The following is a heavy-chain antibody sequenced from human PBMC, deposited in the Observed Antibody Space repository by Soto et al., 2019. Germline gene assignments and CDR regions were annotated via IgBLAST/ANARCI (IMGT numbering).Heavy chain of an antibody. V-gene: IGHV3-21*01. J-gene: IGHJ5*02. CDR1: GFTFSSYS. Sequence: PGGSLRLSCAASGFTFSSYSMNWVRQAPGKGLEWVSSISSSSSYIYYADSVKGRFTISRDNAKNSLYLQMNSLRAEDTAVYYCAREGRAVAGTFDPWGQGTLVTVSS. CDR2: ISSSSSYI. CDR3: AREGRAVAGTFDP. D-gene: IGHD6-19*01.